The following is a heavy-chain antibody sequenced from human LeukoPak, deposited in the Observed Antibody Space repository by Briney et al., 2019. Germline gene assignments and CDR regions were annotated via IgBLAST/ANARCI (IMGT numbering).Heavy chain of an antibody. CDR3: AKDSPSRTATTEVPVDY. D-gene: IGHD1/OR15-1a*01. CDR2: ISSSSSYI. J-gene: IGHJ4*02. Sequence: GGSLRLSCAASGFSFRDYTMNWVRQAPGKGLEWLASISSSSSYIYFANSVRGRFTISRDNAKNSLYLQMNSLGAEDTAVYYCAKDSPSRTATTEVPVDYWGQGTLVTVSS. V-gene: IGHV3-21*01. CDR1: GFSFRDYT.